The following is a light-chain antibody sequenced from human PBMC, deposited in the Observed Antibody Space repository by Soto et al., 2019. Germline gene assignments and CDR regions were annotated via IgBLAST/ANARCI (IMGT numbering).Light chain of an antibody. CDR3: AAWDGSLNGVV. CDR2: SNN. Sequence: QSVVTQPPSASGTPGQRVTISCSGSSSNIGRNTVNWYQQLPGTAPKLLIYSNNQRPSGVPDRFSGSKSGTSASLAISGLQSEDEADYYCAAWDGSLNGVVFGGGTKLTVL. J-gene: IGLJ2*01. CDR1: SSNIGRNT. V-gene: IGLV1-44*01.